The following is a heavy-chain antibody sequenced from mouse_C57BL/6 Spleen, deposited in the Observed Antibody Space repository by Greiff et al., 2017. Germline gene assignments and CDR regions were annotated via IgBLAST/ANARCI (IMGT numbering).Heavy chain of an antibody. Sequence: VQLQQPGAELVKPGASVKLSCKASGYTFTSYWMQWVKQRPGQGLEWIGEIDPSDSDTNYNQKFKGKATLTVDTSSSTAYMQHSSLTTEDSAVYYCARWAAQATFAIGDWGKRATVTFSS. CDR2: IDPSDSDT. V-gene: IGHV1-50*01. J-gene: IGHJ4*01. D-gene: IGHD3-2*02. CDR3: ARWAAQATFAIGD. CDR1: GYTFTSYW.